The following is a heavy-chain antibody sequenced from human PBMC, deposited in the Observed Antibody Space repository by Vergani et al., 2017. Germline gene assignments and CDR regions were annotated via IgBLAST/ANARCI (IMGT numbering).Heavy chain of an antibody. D-gene: IGHD2-15*01. CDR3: ARAGDIVVVVAATDSHLTWFDP. CDR2: IYYSGST. V-gene: IGHV4-39*07. Sequence: QLQLQESGPGLVKPSETLSLTCTVSGGSISSSSYYWGWIRQPPGKGLEWIGRIYYSGSTYYNPSLKSRVTISVDTSKNQFSLKLSSVTAADTAVYYCARAGDIVVVVAATDSHLTWFDPWGQGTLVTVSS. J-gene: IGHJ5*02. CDR1: GGSISSSSYY.